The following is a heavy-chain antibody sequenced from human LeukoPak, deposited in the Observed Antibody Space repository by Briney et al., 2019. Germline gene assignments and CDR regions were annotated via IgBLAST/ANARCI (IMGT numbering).Heavy chain of an antibody. CDR2: ISAGGTT. V-gene: IGHV3-23*01. Sequence: GGSLRLSCAVSGLTFSSYAMSWVRQAPGKGLQWVSAISAGGTTYYADSVKGRFTISRDNSKNTLYLQMNSLRAEDTAVYYCAKDAYGSGRGDYWGQGTLVTVSS. CDR1: GLTFSSYA. J-gene: IGHJ4*02. D-gene: IGHD3-10*01. CDR3: AKDAYGSGRGDY.